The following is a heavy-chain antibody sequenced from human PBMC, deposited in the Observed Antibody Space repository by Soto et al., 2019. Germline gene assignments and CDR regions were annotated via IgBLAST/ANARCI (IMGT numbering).Heavy chain of an antibody. D-gene: IGHD6-13*01. CDR2: INPNSGGT. CDR3: ARVGSSWYPPDY. Sequence: ASVKVSCKASGYTFTGYYMHWVREAPGQGLEWMGWINPNSGGTNYAQKFQGRVTMTRDTSISTAYMELSRLRSDDTAVYYCARVGSSWYPPDYWGQGTLVTVSS. J-gene: IGHJ4*02. CDR1: GYTFTGYY. V-gene: IGHV1-2*02.